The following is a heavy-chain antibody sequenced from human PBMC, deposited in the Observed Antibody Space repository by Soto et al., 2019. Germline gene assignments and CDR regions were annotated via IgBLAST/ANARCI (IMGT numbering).Heavy chain of an antibody. Sequence: QVQLQQWGAGLLKPSETLSLTCAVYGGSFSGYYWSWIRQPPGKGLEWIGEINHSGSTNYNPSLKSRVSISVDTSKNQFSLKLSSVTAADTAVYDCARCIPNGYSSSWQRNAFDPWGQGTLVTVSS. CDR1: GGSFSGYY. CDR3: ARCIPNGYSSSWQRNAFDP. CDR2: INHSGST. D-gene: IGHD6-13*01. V-gene: IGHV4-34*01. J-gene: IGHJ5*02.